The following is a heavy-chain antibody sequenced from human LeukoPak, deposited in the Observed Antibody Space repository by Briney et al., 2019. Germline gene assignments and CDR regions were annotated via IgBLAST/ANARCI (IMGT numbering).Heavy chain of an antibody. CDR3: AREYCSSTSCYTYYSYYMDV. V-gene: IGHV4-4*07. D-gene: IGHD2-2*02. CDR2: IYTSGST. CDR1: GGSISSYY. J-gene: IGHJ6*03. Sequence: SGTLSLTCTVSGGSISSYYWSWIRQPAGKGLEWIGRIYTSGSTNYNPSLKSRVTMSVDTSKNQFSLKLSSVTAADTAVYYCAREYCSSTSCYTYYSYYMDVWGKGTTVTVSS.